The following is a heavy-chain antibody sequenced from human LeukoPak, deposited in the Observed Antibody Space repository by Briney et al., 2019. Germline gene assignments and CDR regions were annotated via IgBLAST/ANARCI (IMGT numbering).Heavy chain of an antibody. J-gene: IGHJ4*02. CDR3: ARDLAAAGVNSDY. Sequence: ASVKVSCKASGYTFTGYYMHWVRQAPGQGLDWMGWINPNSGGTNYAQKFQGRVTMTRDTSISTAYMELSRLRSADTAVYYCARDLAAAGVNSDYWGQGTLVTVSS. D-gene: IGHD6-13*01. CDR1: GYTFTGYY. CDR2: INPNSGGT. V-gene: IGHV1-2*02.